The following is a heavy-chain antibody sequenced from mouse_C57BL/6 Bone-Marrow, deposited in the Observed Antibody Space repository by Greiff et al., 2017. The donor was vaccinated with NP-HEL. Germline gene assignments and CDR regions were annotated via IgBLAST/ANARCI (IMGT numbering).Heavy chain of an antibody. D-gene: IGHD1-1*01. J-gene: IGHJ2*01. V-gene: IGHV1-63*01. Sequence: QVQLQQSGAELVRPGTSVKMSCKASGYTFTNYWIGWAQQRPGHGLEWIGDIYPGGGYTNYNEKLKGKATLTADTSSSTAYMQFSSLTSEDSAIYYCARTTTVVAFDYWGQGTTLTVSS. CDR2: IYPGGGYT. CDR1: GYTFTNYW. CDR3: ARTTTVVAFDY.